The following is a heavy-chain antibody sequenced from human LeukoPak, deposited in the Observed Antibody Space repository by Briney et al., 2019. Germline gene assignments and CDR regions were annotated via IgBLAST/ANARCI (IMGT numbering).Heavy chain of an antibody. D-gene: IGHD3-16*02. J-gene: IGHJ4*02. CDR3: ARVGYLSLYDY. CDR1: GYTFTGYY. CDR2: INPSSGGT. V-gene: IGHV1-2*02. Sequence: ASVKVSCKASGYTFTGYYMHWVRQAPGQGLEWMGWINPSSGGTNYAQKFQGRVTMTRDTSISTAYMELSRLRSDDTAVYYCARVGYLSLYDYWGQGTLVTVSS.